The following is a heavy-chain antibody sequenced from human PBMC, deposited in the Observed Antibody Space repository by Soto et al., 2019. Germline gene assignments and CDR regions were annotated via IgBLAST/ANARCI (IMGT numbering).Heavy chain of an antibody. CDR2: ISYDGSNK. CDR1: GFTFSSYG. CDR3: AKDGGGGGAFDI. V-gene: IGHV3-30*18. Sequence: GGSLRLSCAASGFTFSSYGMHWVRQAPGKGLEWVAVISYDGSNKYYADSVKGRFTISRDNSKNTLYLQMNSLRAEDTAVYYCAKDGGGGGAFDIWGQGTMVTVSS. D-gene: IGHD3-16*01. J-gene: IGHJ3*02.